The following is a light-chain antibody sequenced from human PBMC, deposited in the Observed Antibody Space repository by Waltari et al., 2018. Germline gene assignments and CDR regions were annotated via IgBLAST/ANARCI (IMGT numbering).Light chain of an antibody. Sequence: QSALTPPASVSGSPGQSITISCTATSRDIGRSHYVSWFQQQPGKAPKLMIYDVRNRPSGVSNRFSGSKSDYTASLTISGLQAEDEAVYFCNSFTSSNTVIFGGGTKLTV. CDR2: DVR. CDR1: SRDIGRSHY. J-gene: IGLJ2*01. V-gene: IGLV2-14*03. CDR3: NSFTSSNTVI.